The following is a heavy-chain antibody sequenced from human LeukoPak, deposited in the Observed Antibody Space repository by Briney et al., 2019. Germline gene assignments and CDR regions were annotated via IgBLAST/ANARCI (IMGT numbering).Heavy chain of an antibody. V-gene: IGHV3-23*01. D-gene: IGHD3-10*01. CDR1: GFTFSSYA. CDR2: ISGSGGST. CDR3: AKTTMVRGVRSYYYMDV. J-gene: IGHJ6*03. Sequence: PGGSLRLSCAASGFTFSSYAMSWVRQAPGKGLEWVSAISGSGGSTYYADSVKGRFTISRDNSKNTLYLQMNSLRAEDTAVYYCAKTTMVRGVRSYYYMDVWGKGTTVTVSS.